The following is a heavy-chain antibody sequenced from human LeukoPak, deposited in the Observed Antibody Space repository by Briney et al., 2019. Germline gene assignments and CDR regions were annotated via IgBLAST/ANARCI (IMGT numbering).Heavy chain of an antibody. CDR1: GFTFSSYG. J-gene: IGHJ6*02. CDR3: AKDRVSSGWSSRGYYYYGMDV. D-gene: IGHD6-19*01. V-gene: IGHV3-30*02. Sequence: LSGGSLRLSCAASGFTFSSYGMHWVRQAPGKGLEWVAFIRYDGSNKYYADSVKGRFTISRDNSKNTLYLQMNSLRAEDTAVYYCAKDRVSSGWSSRGYYYYGMDVWGQGTTVTVSS. CDR2: IRYDGSNK.